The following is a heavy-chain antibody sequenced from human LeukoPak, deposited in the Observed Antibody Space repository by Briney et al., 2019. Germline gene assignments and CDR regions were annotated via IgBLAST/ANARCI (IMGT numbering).Heavy chain of an antibody. Sequence: GGSLRLSCAASGFTFSNAWMSWVRQAPGKGLEWVANIKQDGSEKYYVDSVKGRFTISKDNAKNSLYLQMNSLRAEDTAVYYCARGGWYGDYWGQGTLVTVSS. CDR1: GFTFSNAW. CDR3: ARGGWYGDY. V-gene: IGHV3-7*01. J-gene: IGHJ4*02. CDR2: IKQDGSEK. D-gene: IGHD6-19*01.